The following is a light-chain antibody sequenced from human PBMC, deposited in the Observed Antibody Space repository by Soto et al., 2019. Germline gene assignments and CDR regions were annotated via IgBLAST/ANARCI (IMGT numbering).Light chain of an antibody. V-gene: IGLV1-51*01. Sequence: QSLLTQPPSMSAAPGQKVTISCSGSSSNIGGNSVSWYQQPPGTAPKLLIYDDDKRPSGIPDRFSGSKSGTSATLGITGFQTGDEADYYCGSWDSSLSAYVFGTGTKVTVL. CDR2: DDD. CDR3: GSWDSSLSAYV. CDR1: SSNIGGNS. J-gene: IGLJ1*01.